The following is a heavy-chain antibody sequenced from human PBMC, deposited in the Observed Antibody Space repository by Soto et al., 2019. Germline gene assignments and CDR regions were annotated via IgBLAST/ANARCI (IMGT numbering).Heavy chain of an antibody. CDR3: ARNGGSSSPLDY. CDR1: GYSFTTYG. Sequence: QVQLVQSGPEVNKSGASVKVSCKASGYSFTTYGITWVRQAPGQGLEWMGWISAYNGIANYAQKFQGRINMTTDTSTNTAYMELRSLRSDDAAVYYCARNGGSSSPLDYWGQGTLVTVSS. J-gene: IGHJ4*02. V-gene: IGHV1-18*01. CDR2: ISAYNGIA. D-gene: IGHD6-6*01.